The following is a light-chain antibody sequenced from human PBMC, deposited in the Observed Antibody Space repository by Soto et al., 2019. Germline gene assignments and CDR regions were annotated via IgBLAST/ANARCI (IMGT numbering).Light chain of an antibody. Sequence: DIQMTQSPASLSASVGDRVTITCRASQSISSCLAWYQQKPGKAPKLLIYDASSLESGVPSRFSGSGSGTEFTLTISSLQPDDFATYYCQQYNSYPWTFGQGAKVDIK. CDR3: QQYNSYPWT. CDR1: QSISSC. J-gene: IGKJ1*01. CDR2: DAS. V-gene: IGKV1-5*01.